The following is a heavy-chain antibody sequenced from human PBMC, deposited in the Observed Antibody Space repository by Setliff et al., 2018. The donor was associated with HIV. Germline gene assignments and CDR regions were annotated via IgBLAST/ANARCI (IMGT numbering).Heavy chain of an antibody. J-gene: IGHJ4*02. CDR3: ARESYGDYAIDY. Sequence: LRLSCAASGFTFSSHSMNWVRQAPGKGLEWVSSISRSSSYIYYSDSVKGRFTISRDNAGNSLYLQMNSLRTEDTALYYCARESYGDYAIDYWGQGTLVTVSS. V-gene: IGHV3-21*04. D-gene: IGHD4-17*01. CDR1: GFTFSSHS. CDR2: ISRSSSYI.